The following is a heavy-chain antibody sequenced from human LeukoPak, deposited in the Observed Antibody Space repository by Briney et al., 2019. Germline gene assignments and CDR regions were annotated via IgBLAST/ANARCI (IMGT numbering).Heavy chain of an antibody. V-gene: IGHV3-43*01. D-gene: IGHD3-22*01. Sequence: GGSLRLSCAASGFTFEDYTMHWVRQVPEKTLEWVALVSWDGTTYYTDSVKGRFTISRDNSKNSLYLQMDTLRSEDTAFYYCVKDINYESSGSVFDYWGQGTLVTVSS. CDR1: GFTFEDYT. CDR2: VSWDGTT. CDR3: VKDINYESSGSVFDY. J-gene: IGHJ4*02.